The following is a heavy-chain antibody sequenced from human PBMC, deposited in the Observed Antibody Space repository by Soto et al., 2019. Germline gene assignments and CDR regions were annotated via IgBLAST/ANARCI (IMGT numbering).Heavy chain of an antibody. CDR3: ARVLNRGYSYGYYY. CDR2: VSGSGIST. J-gene: IGHJ4*02. V-gene: IGHV3-23*01. Sequence: PGGSLRLSCAASGFTFSSYGMSWVRQAPGKGLEWVSAVSGSGISTYYADSVKGRFTISRDNSKNTLYLQMNSLRAEDTAVYYCARVLNRGYSYGYYYWGQGTLVTVSS. CDR1: GFTFSSYG. D-gene: IGHD5-18*01.